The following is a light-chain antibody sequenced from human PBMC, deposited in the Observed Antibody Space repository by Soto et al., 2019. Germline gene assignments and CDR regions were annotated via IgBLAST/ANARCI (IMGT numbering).Light chain of an antibody. CDR2: GAS. CDR1: QSVSSSF. Sequence: SVLTQSRGTLSLSPREIATLSCRASQSVSSSFLAWYQQKVGQAPRLLIYGASSRATGIPDRFSGSGSGTDSTLTISRLEPEDFAVYYCQQYGSSPRTFGQGTRLEI. J-gene: IGKJ5*01. V-gene: IGKV3-20*01. CDR3: QQYGSSPRT.